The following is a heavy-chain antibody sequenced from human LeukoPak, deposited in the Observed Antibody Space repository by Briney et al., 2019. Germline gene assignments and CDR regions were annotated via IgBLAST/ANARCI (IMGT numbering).Heavy chain of an antibody. CDR2: INPNSGAT. CDR3: TREDY. CDR1: GYTFTGYY. Sequence: ASVKVSCKASGYTFTGYYMHWVRQAPGQGLEWMGWINPNSGATVYSQNFQGRVTMTRDTSISTAYMDLSTLRSDDTALYYCTREDYWGQGTQVTVSS. V-gene: IGHV1-2*02. J-gene: IGHJ4*02.